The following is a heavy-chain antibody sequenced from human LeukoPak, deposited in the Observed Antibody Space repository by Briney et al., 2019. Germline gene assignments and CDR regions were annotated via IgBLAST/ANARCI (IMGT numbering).Heavy chain of an antibody. Sequence: SVKVSCKASGGTFSSYAISWVRQAPGQGLEWMGGIIPIFGTANYAQKFQGRVTITADESTSTAYMELSSLRSEDTAVYYCARGGGNIVVVPAAMDYYYYMDVWGKGTAVTVSS. J-gene: IGHJ6*03. CDR3: ARGGGNIVVVPAAMDYYYYMDV. CDR2: IIPIFGTA. D-gene: IGHD2-2*01. CDR1: GGTFSSYA. V-gene: IGHV1-69*13.